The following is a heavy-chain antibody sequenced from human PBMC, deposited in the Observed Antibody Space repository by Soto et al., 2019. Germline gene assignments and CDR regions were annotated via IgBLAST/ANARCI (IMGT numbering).Heavy chain of an antibody. Sequence: QVQLVESGGGVVQPGGSLRLSCAASGFTFSSYGMHWVRQAPGKGLEWVAVISYDGSNKYYADSVKGRFTISRDNSKNTLYRQMDSQRAGERAVYYCAKDWRSSSGYYWGAFDIWGQGTMVTVSS. CDR2: ISYDGSNK. D-gene: IGHD3-22*01. V-gene: IGHV3-30*18. CDR3: AKDWRSSSGYYWGAFDI. CDR1: GFTFSSYG. J-gene: IGHJ3*02.